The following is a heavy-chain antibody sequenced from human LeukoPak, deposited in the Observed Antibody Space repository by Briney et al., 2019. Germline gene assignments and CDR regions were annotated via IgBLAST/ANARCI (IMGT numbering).Heavy chain of an antibody. J-gene: IGHJ4*02. D-gene: IGHD6-19*01. CDR3: ASQDSSGWYGTFHY. CDR1: GGSISSSNW. V-gene: IGHV4-4*02. Sequence: PSETLSLTCAVSGGSISSSNWWIWVRQAPGKGLEWIGEIHHSGSTRYNPSLKSRVTIEVDKSKNQFSLKLTSLTAADTAVYFCASQDSSGWYGTFHYWGQGTLVTVSS. CDR2: IHHSGST.